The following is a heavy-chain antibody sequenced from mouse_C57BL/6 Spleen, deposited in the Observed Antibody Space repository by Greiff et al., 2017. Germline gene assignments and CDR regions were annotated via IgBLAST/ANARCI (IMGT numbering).Heavy chain of an antibody. Sequence: EVQLQQSGTVLARPGASVKMSCKTSGYTFTSYWMHWVKQRPGQGLEWIGAIYPGNSDTSYNQKFKGKAKLTAVTSASTAYMELSSQTNEDSAVYYCYSNYPAWFAYWGQGTLVTVSA. V-gene: IGHV1-5*01. CDR2: IYPGNSDT. D-gene: IGHD2-5*01. CDR3: YSNYPAWFAY. CDR1: GYTFTSYW. J-gene: IGHJ3*01.